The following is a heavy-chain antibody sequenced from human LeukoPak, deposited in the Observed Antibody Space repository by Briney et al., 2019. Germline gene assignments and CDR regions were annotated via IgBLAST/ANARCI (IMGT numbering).Heavy chain of an antibody. CDR2: ISSNGGST. CDR1: GFTFSSYA. CDR3: ARDLYKGIAAAGMIDY. J-gene: IGHJ4*02. D-gene: IGHD6-13*01. Sequence: GGSLRLSCAASGFTFSSYAMHWVRQAPGKGLEYVSAISSNGGSTYYANSVKGRFTISRDNSKNTLYLQMGSLRAEDMAVYYCARDLYKGIAAAGMIDYWGQGTLVTVSS. V-gene: IGHV3-64*01.